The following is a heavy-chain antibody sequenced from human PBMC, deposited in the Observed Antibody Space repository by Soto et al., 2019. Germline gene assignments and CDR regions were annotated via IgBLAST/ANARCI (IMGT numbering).Heavy chain of an antibody. V-gene: IGHV3-11*06. D-gene: IGHD1-1*01. CDR1: GFTFSDYY. J-gene: IGHJ4*02. CDR3: AISGDNFNVLDY. CDR2: SSNSGTFA. Sequence: QVHLVESGGGLVKPGGPRRLSCAASGFTFSDYYMSWVRQAPGRGLEWISYSSNSGTFARYATSVKGRFSISRDNANNSLYLEMNSLRVEDTAVYYCAISGDNFNVLDYWGQGTPVTVSS.